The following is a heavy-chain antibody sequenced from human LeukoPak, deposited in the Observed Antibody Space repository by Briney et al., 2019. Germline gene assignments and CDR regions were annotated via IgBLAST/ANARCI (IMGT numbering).Heavy chain of an antibody. J-gene: IGHJ1*01. CDR1: GYTFTGYY. V-gene: IGHV1-2*02. D-gene: IGHD3-16*02. Sequence: ASVKVSCKASGYTFTGYYMHWVRQAPGQGLEWMGWINPNSGGTNYAQKFQGRVTMTRDTSISTAYMELSRLRSDDTAVYYCARDLDYVWGSHPSAEYFQHWGQGTLVTVSS. CDR2: INPNSGGT. CDR3: ARDLDYVWGSHPSAEYFQH.